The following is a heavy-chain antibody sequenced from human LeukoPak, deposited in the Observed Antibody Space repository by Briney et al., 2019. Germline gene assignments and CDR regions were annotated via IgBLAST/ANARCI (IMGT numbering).Heavy chain of an antibody. D-gene: IGHD5-24*01. CDR3: AKDKGWLQPSSYFDY. V-gene: IGHV3-43*02. CDR2: ITGDGGST. J-gene: IGHJ4*02. Sequence: GGSLRLSCAASGFTFDDYGMHWVRQAPGKGLEWVSLITGDGGSTYYADSVKGRFTISRDNSKNSLYLQMNSLRTEDTALYYCAKDKGWLQPSSYFDYWGQGPLVIVSS. CDR1: GFTFDDYG.